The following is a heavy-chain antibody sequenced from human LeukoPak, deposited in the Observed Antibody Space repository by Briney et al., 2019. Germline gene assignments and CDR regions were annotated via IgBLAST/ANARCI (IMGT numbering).Heavy chain of an antibody. D-gene: IGHD3-10*01. Sequence: SVKVSCKASGGSFSSYAISWVRQAPGQGLEWMGGIIPIFGTANYAQKFQGRVTMTRDTSISTAYMELSRLRSDDTAVYYCARTPPMVLLWFGESPVFDYWGQGTLVTVSS. CDR3: ARTPPMVLLWFGESPVFDY. CDR2: IIPIFGTA. V-gene: IGHV1-69*05. CDR1: GGSFSSYA. J-gene: IGHJ4*02.